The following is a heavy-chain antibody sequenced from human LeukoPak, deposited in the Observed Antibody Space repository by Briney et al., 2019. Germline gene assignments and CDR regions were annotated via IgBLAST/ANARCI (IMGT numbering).Heavy chain of an antibody. Sequence: SETLSLTCAVYGGSFSGYYWTWIRQSPGKGLEWIGEINYSGSTNYNPSLRSRVIISVDTSKNQFSLRLSSVTAADTAVYYCARVQVTTQIWGQATLVTVS. D-gene: IGHD3-22*01. CDR3: ARVQVTTQI. CDR2: INYSGST. J-gene: IGHJ4*02. CDR1: GGSFSGYY. V-gene: IGHV4-34*01.